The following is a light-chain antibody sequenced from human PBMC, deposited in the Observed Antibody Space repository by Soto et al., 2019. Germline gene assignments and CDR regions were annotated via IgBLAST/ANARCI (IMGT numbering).Light chain of an antibody. CDR1: SGHSSYA. CDR2: LNNDGSH. J-gene: IGLJ2*01. Sequence: QLVLTQSPSASASLGASVKLTCTLSSGHSSYAIAWHQKQPGKGPRYLMDLNNDGSHTKGDGIPDRFSGSSSGAERYLIISRLQSEDEADYYCQNWGTGFQVFGGGTKLTVL. V-gene: IGLV4-69*01. CDR3: QNWGTGFQV.